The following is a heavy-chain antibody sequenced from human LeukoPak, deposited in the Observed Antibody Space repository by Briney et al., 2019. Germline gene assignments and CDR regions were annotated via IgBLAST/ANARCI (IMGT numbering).Heavy chain of an antibody. CDR3: ARDNWNYGSSMDV. CDR1: GSSISSYY. CDR2: IYYSGST. J-gene: IGHJ6*02. D-gene: IGHD1-7*01. Sequence: SETLSLTCTVSGSSISSYYWSWIRQPPGKGLEWIGYIYYSGSTNYNPSLKSRVTISVDTSKNQFSLKLSSVTAADTAVYYCARDNWNYGSSMDVWGQGTTVTVSS. V-gene: IGHV4-59*01.